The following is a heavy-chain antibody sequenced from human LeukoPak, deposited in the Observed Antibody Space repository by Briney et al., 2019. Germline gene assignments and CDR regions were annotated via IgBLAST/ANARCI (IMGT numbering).Heavy chain of an antibody. CDR1: GGSISSGSYY. CDR3: ARHTLFYYDSSGYYDY. D-gene: IGHD3-22*01. J-gene: IGHJ4*02. Sequence: SETLSLTCTVSGGSISSGSYYWNWIRQPAGKRLEWLGHVFTRGTTNYNASLEGRLTISLDTARNQFSLYLSSVTAADTAMYFCARHTLFYYDSSGYYDYWGQGTLVTVSS. V-gene: IGHV4-61*09. CDR2: VFTRGTT.